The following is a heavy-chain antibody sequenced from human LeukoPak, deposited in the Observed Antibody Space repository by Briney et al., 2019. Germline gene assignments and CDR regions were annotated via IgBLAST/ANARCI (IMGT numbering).Heavy chain of an antibody. CDR3: AKDRHAPGRYCSSTSCFPFDS. D-gene: IGHD2-2*01. V-gene: IGHV3-23*01. CDR1: GFTVSSYA. J-gene: IGHJ5*01. Sequence: PGGSLRLSCAASGFTVSSYAMSWVRQAPGKGLEWVSGISGRGGSTYYANSVKGRFTISRDNTKNTLYLQMNSLRAEDTAVYYCAKDRHAPGRYCSSTSCFPFDSWGQGTLVTVSS. CDR2: ISGRGGST.